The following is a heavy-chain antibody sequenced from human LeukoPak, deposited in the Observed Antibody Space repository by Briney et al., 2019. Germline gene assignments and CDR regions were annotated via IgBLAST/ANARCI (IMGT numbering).Heavy chain of an antibody. CDR3: ASGFYDILPGSHYGMDV. CDR1: GFTFSSYA. J-gene: IGHJ6*02. Sequence: GGSLRLSCAASGFTFSSYAMSWVRQAPGKGLEWVSAISGSGGSTYYADSVKGRFTISRDNSKNTLYLQMNNLRAEDTAVYYCASGFYDILPGSHYGMDVWGQGTTVTVSS. CDR2: ISGSGGST. D-gene: IGHD3-9*01. V-gene: IGHV3-23*01.